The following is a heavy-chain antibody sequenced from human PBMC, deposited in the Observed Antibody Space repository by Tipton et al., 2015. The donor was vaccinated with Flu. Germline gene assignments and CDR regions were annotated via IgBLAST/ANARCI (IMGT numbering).Heavy chain of an antibody. CDR2: IYNSEYT. Sequence: LRLSCTVSGGFVSSYYWNWIRQPPGKGLEWIGYIYNSEYTKYNPSLKSRVTISVDTSKKQFSLQLRSVTAADTAVYYCARDPSLGKPDYFDYWGQGTLVTASS. CDR1: GGFVSSYY. V-gene: IGHV4-59*02. CDR3: ARDPSLGKPDYFDY. J-gene: IGHJ4*02.